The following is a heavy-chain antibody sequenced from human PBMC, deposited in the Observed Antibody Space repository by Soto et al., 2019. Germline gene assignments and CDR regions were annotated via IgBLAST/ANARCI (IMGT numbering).Heavy chain of an antibody. Sequence: GGTLRLPCAASGFTFSGYYLSWMREALGKRLERLSYISVSGGTIYDADSVKGRFSIARDNAKNSLNLQLSSLRAEDTAVYVCAREREGVFDSWGQGTLGTVAS. CDR1: GFTFSGYY. V-gene: IGHV3-11*01. CDR3: AREREGVFDS. J-gene: IGHJ4*02. D-gene: IGHD1-26*01. CDR2: ISVSGGTI.